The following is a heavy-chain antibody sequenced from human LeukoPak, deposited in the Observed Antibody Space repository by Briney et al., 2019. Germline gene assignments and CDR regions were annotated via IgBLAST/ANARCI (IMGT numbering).Heavy chain of an antibody. CDR3: ARASNRRDIVVVVAATPDY. D-gene: IGHD2-15*01. Sequence: ASVKVSCKASGYTFTGYYMHWVRQAPGQGLEWMGWINPNSGNTGYAQKFQGRVTITRNTSISTAYMELSSLRSEDTAVYYCARASNRRDIVVVVAATPDYWGQGTLVTVSS. V-gene: IGHV1-8*03. J-gene: IGHJ4*02. CDR2: INPNSGNT. CDR1: GYTFTGYY.